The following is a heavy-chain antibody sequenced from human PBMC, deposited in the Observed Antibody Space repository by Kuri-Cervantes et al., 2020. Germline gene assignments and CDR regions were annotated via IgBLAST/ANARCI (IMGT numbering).Heavy chain of an antibody. D-gene: IGHD3-10*01. CDR3: ARNAVTMDGAWFDP. Sequence: SVKVSCKASGYSFGNFDIMWVRQAPGQGLEWMGGIIPILGTTNYAQKFQGRLTITTDESTSTTYMELSSLRSEDTAVYYCARNAVTMDGAWFDPWGQGTLVTVSS. J-gene: IGHJ5*02. V-gene: IGHV1-69*05. CDR2: IIPILGTT. CDR1: GYSFGNFD.